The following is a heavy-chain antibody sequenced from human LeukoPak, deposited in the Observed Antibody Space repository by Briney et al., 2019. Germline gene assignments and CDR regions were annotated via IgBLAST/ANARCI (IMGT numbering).Heavy chain of an antibody. Sequence: PSETLSLTCTVSGGSISSYYWSWIRQPPGKGLEWIGYIYYSGSTNYNPSLKSRVTISVDTSKNQFSLKLSSVTAADTAVYYCARGSLYCYDSSGFDYWGQGTLVTVSS. J-gene: IGHJ4*02. CDR2: IYYSGST. CDR1: GGSISSYY. D-gene: IGHD3-22*01. V-gene: IGHV4-59*01. CDR3: ARGSLYCYDSSGFDY.